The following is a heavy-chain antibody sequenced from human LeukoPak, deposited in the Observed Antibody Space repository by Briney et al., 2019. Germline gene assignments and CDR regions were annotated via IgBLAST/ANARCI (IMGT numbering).Heavy chain of an antibody. CDR1: GFTARSTY. V-gene: IGHV3-53*01. D-gene: IGHD5-24*01. Sequence: GGSLSPSCQAPGFTARSTYMTWFPQAPGKGLEWVSVIYTGGSTYYADSVKGRFTISRDNSKNTLYLQMNSLRAEDTAVYYCATKMDWGQGTLVTVSS. J-gene: IGHJ4*02. CDR2: IYTGGST. CDR3: ATKMD.